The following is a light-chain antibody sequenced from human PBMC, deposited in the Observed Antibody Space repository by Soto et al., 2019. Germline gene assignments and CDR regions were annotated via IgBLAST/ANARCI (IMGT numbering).Light chain of an antibody. CDR2: GAS. V-gene: IGKV3-20*01. J-gene: IGKJ4*01. Sequence: EIMLTQSPGTLSLSPGERATLSCRASQSIANNDLVWYQQKPGQTPRLLIYGASSRATGISDRFSGSGSGTDFTLTISRLEPEDFAVYYCQQYGSSPALTFGGGTKVEIK. CDR3: QQYGSSPALT. CDR1: QSIANND.